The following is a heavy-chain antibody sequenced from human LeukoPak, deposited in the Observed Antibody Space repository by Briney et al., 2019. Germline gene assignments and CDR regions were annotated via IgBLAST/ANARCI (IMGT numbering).Heavy chain of an antibody. CDR2: IYYSGST. CDR1: GGPISSSSYY. Sequence: SETLSLTCTVSGGPISSSSYYWGWIRQPPGKGLEWIGSIYYSGSTYYNPSLKSRVTISVDTSKNQFSLKVTSVTAADTAVYYCARQTGSGLFILPGGQGTLVTVSS. CDR3: ARQTGSGLFILP. V-gene: IGHV4-39*01. J-gene: IGHJ4*02. D-gene: IGHD3/OR15-3a*01.